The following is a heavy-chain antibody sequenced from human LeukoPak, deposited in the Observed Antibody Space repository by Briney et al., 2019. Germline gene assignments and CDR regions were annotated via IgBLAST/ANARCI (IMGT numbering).Heavy chain of an antibody. CDR3: ARGGAAPLYYYYMDV. CDR1: GGTFSSYA. D-gene: IGHD6-25*01. Sequence: GASVKVSCKASGGTFSSYAISWVRQAPGQGLEWMGGIIPIFGTANYAQKFQGRVTITADKSTSTAYMELSSLRSEDTAVYYCARGGAAPLYYYYMDVWGKGTTVTVSS. J-gene: IGHJ6*03. V-gene: IGHV1-69*06. CDR2: IIPIFGTA.